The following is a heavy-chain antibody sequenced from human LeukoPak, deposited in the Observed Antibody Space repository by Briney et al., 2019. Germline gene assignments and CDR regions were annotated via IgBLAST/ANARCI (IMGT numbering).Heavy chain of an antibody. CDR3: ARVTGYMVEDYFDY. CDR1: GGSISSYY. D-gene: IGHD6-13*01. V-gene: IGHV4-59*01. J-gene: IGHJ4*02. CDR2: IYYSGSA. Sequence: SETLSLTCTVSGGSISSYYWSWIRQPPGKGLEWIGYIYYSGSANYHPSLKSRVTISVDTSKNRFSLRLSSVTAADTAVYYCARVTGYMVEDYFDYWGQGTLVAVSS.